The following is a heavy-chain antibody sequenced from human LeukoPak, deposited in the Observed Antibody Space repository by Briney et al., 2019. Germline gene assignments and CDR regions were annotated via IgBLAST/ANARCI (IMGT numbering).Heavy chain of an antibody. J-gene: IGHJ4*02. CDR3: ARDRIVATSRWGYFDY. Sequence: PGRSLRLSCAASGFTFSSYGMHWVRQAPGKGLEWVAVISYGESNTYYADSVKGRFTISRDNAKSSLYLQMNSLRDEDTAVYYCARDRIVATSRWGYFDYWGQGTLVTVSS. D-gene: IGHD5-12*01. CDR1: GFTFSSYG. CDR2: ISYGESNT. V-gene: IGHV3-30*03.